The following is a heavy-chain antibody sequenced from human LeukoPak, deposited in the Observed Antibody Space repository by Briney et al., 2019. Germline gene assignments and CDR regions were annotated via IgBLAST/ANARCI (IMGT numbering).Heavy chain of an antibody. J-gene: IGHJ1*01. Sequence: SETLSLTCTVSGGSISSSSYYWGWIRQPPGKGLEWIGSIYYSGSTYYNPSLKSRVTISVDTSKNQFSLKLSSVTAADTAVYYCARDLFRDSSSWYNLKYFQHWGQGTLVTVSS. V-gene: IGHV4-39*07. CDR3: ARDLFRDSSSWYNLKYFQH. CDR2: IYYSGST. D-gene: IGHD6-13*01. CDR1: GGSISSSSYY.